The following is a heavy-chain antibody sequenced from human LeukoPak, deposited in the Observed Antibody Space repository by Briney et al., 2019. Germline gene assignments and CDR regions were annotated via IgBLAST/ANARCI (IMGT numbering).Heavy chain of an antibody. CDR2: IYHSGST. CDR1: GYSISSGYY. Sequence: KPSETLSLTCSVFGYSISSGYYWGVIRQPPGKGLEWVGSIYHSGSTFYNPYPKSRVTISIDTSEIQFSLKLSSVTGADTAVYYCARTYYYGSGRYPGHMDVWDKGPTVNVSS. J-gene: IGHJ6*03. V-gene: IGHV4-38-2*01. CDR3: ARTYYYGSGRYPGHMDV. D-gene: IGHD3-10*01.